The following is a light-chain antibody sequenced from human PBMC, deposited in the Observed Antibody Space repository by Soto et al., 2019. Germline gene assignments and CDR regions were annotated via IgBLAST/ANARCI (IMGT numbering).Light chain of an antibody. CDR1: QSISSY. V-gene: IGKV1-39*01. CDR2: AAS. Sequence: DIQMTQSPSSLSASVGDRVTITCRASQSISSYLNWYQQKPGKAPKLLIYAASGLQSWVPSRFSGSGSGSDFTLTIRSLQPEDFATYYCKPSYSTPLTFGGGTKVEIK. CDR3: KPSYSTPLT. J-gene: IGKJ4*01.